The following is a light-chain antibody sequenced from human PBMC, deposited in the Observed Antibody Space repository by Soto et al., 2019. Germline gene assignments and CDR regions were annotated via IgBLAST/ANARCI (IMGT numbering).Light chain of an antibody. J-gene: IGKJ2*01. Sequence: EIVLTQSPGTLSLSPGERAALSCRASPSVSSSYLAWYQQKPGQAPRLLIYGASSRATGIPDRFSGSGSGTDFTLTNSRLEPEDFAVYYCQQYGSSHTFGQGTKLEIK. CDR3: QQYGSSHT. CDR1: PSVSSSY. V-gene: IGKV3-20*01. CDR2: GAS.